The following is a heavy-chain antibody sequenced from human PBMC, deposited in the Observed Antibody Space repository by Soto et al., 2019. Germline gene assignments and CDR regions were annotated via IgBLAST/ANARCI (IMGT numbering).Heavy chain of an antibody. CDR2: ISAYNGNT. Sequence: QVQLVQSGGEVKKPGASVKVSCKTSGYSFTTYGISWVRQAPGQGLEWMGWISAYNGNTNYAQKLQHXXTXPTDTSTSTAYMELRSLRSDDTAVYYCAREGPARYYYYGMDVWGQGSTVTVSS. CDR3: AREGPARYYYYGMDV. V-gene: IGHV1-18*01. CDR1: GYSFTTYG. J-gene: IGHJ6*01.